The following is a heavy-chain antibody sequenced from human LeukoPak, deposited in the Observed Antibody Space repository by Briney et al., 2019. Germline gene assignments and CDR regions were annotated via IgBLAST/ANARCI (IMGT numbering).Heavy chain of an antibody. D-gene: IGHD2/OR15-2a*01. Sequence: PGGSLRLSCVGSGFTFIGFAMSWVRRTPGRGLEWVSGISGSGDNTLYADSVRGRFTISRDNSKNTHYVAMNSLRAEDTAIYYCAKMKGHPLPKYFMDVWGQGTTVTVSS. CDR3: AKMKGHPLPKYFMDV. CDR1: GFTFIGFA. J-gene: IGHJ6*01. V-gene: IGHV3-23*01. CDR2: ISGSGDNT.